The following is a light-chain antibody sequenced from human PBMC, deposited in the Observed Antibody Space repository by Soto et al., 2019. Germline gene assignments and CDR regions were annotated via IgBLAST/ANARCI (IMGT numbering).Light chain of an antibody. CDR3: QTWGTGIHV. V-gene: IGLV4-69*01. CDR2: LNSDGSH. J-gene: IGLJ1*01. Sequence: QLVLTQSPSASASLGASVKLTCTLSSGHSSYAIAWHQQQPEKGPRYLMKLNSDGSHSKGDGIPDRFSGSSSGAERYLIISSFQSGDEADYFCQTWGTGIHVFGTGTKVTVL. CDR1: SGHSSYA.